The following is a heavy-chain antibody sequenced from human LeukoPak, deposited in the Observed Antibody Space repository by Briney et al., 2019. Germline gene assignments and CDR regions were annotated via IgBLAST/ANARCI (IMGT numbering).Heavy chain of an antibody. D-gene: IGHD2-15*01. V-gene: IGHV4-34*01. CDR1: GGSFSGYY. CDR2: INHSGST. CDR3: ASEDSSNWFDP. J-gene: IGHJ5*02. Sequence: PSETLSLTCAGYGGSFSGYYWSWIRQPPGKGLEWIGEINHSGSTNYNPSLKSRVTISVDTSKNQFSLKLSAVTAADTAVYYCASEDSSNWFDPWGQGTLVTVSS.